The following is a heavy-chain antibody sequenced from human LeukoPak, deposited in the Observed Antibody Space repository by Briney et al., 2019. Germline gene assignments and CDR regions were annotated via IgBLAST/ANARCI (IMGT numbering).Heavy chain of an antibody. Sequence: GSLRLSCAASGFTFSNAWMSWVRQAPGKGLEWIGEIYHSGSTNYNPSLKSRVTISVDKSKNQFSLKLSSVTAADTAVYYCASDLITMVRGVNWGQGTLVTVSS. CDR1: GFTFSNAW. V-gene: IGHV4-4*02. J-gene: IGHJ4*02. CDR2: IYHSGST. D-gene: IGHD3-10*01. CDR3: ASDLITMVRGVN.